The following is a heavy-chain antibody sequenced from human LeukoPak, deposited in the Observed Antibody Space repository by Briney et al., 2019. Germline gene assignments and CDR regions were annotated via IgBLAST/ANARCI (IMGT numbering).Heavy chain of an antibody. D-gene: IGHD3-10*01. Sequence: PGGSLRLSCAASGFTFSSYGMHWVRQAPGKGLEWIGRIKSKTDGGTTDYAAPVKGRFTISRDDSKNTLFLQMNSLKTEDTAVYYCATDRIGDYGSGSPDYWGQGTLVTVSS. V-gene: IGHV3-15*01. CDR3: ATDRIGDYGSGSPDY. CDR1: GFTFSSYG. CDR2: IKSKTDGGTT. J-gene: IGHJ4*02.